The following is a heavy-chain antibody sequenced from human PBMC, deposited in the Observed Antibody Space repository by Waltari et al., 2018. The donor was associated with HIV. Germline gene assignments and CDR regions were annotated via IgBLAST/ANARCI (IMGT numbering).Heavy chain of an antibody. V-gene: IGHV5-51*03. CDR2: HSPGDADT. D-gene: IGHD6-6*01. CDR1: GYIFPTCW. Sequence: EVLLVQSAAAVKKTGEPLTSSCTGSGYIFPTCWTGGVRQMPGKCLEWMGIHSPGDADTGYSPSFQGQVAIAADKSISTAYLQWSSLKASYTAMYYCARLSKEFSSSLGLYAMDVWGQGTTVTVSS. CDR3: ARLSKEFSSSLGLYAMDV. J-gene: IGHJ6*02.